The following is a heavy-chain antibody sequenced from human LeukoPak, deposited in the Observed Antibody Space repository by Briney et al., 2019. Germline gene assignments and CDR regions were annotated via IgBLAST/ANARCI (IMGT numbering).Heavy chain of an antibody. CDR2: ISAYNGNT. Sequence: ASVKVSCKASGYTFTSCGISWVRQAPGQGLEWMGWISAYNGNTNYAQKLQGRVTMTTDTSTSTAYMELRSLRSDDTAVYYCARDNGYFEHDYYYYGMDVWGQGTTVTVSS. CDR1: GYTFTSCG. D-gene: IGHD3-9*01. CDR3: ARDNGYFEHDYYYYGMDV. V-gene: IGHV1-18*01. J-gene: IGHJ6*02.